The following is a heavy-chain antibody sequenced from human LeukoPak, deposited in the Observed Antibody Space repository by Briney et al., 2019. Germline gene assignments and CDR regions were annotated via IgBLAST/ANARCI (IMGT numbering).Heavy chain of an antibody. D-gene: IGHD3-22*01. CDR1: GFTFDDYA. Sequence: GGSLRLSCAASGFTFDDYAMHWVRQAPGKGLEWVSGISWNGGSTGYADSVKGRFTISRDNAKNSLYLQMNSLRAEDTALYHCARGRDYYDSSGYYDAFDIWGQGTMVTVSS. V-gene: IGHV3-20*01. CDR2: ISWNGGST. J-gene: IGHJ3*02. CDR3: ARGRDYYDSSGYYDAFDI.